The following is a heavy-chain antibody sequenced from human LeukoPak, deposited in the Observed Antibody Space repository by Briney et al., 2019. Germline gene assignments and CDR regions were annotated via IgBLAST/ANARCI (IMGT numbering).Heavy chain of an antibody. J-gene: IGHJ4*02. Sequence: ASVKVSCKASGYTFTGFYLHWVRQAPGQGLEWMGWINPDTGDTNYEQKFQGRVTMTRDTSTSTAYMEVSSLRSDDTAVYYCARTVYYDFWSGTRGSPFYWGQGTLVTVSS. V-gene: IGHV1-2*02. CDR1: GYTFTGFY. CDR2: INPDTGDT. CDR3: ARTVYYDFWSGTRGSPFY. D-gene: IGHD3-3*01.